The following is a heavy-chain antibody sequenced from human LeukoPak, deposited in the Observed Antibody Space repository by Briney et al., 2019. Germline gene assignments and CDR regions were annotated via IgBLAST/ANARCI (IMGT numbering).Heavy chain of an antibody. J-gene: IGHJ5*02. V-gene: IGHV4-31*03. D-gene: IGHD3-22*01. CDR3: ARDRAHYYDSSGPPT. Sequence: SETLSLTCTVSGGSISSGGYYWSWIRQHPGKGLEWIGYIYYSGSTYYNPSLKSRVTISVDTSRNQFSLKLSSVTAADTAVYYCARDRAHYYDSSGPPTWGQGTLVTVSS. CDR2: IYYSGST. CDR1: GGSISSGGYY.